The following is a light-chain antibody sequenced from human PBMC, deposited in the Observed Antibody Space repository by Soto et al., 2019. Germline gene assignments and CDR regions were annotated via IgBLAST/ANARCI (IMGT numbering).Light chain of an antibody. CDR1: SSDVGGYNY. Sequence: QSVLTQPRSVSGSPGQSVAISCTGTSSDVGGYNYVSWYQQHPGKAPKLIIYDVSARPSGVPDRFSGSKSGNTASLTISGLQAQDEADYYSCAGTTLVFGGGTKLTVL. V-gene: IGLV2-11*01. CDR2: DVS. J-gene: IGLJ2*01. CDR3: CAGTTLV.